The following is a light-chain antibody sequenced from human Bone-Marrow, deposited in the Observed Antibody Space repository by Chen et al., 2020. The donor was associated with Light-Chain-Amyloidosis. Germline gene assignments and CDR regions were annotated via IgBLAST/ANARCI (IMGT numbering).Light chain of an antibody. CDR2: DDS. CDR1: NIGSTS. V-gene: IGLV3-21*02. J-gene: IGLJ3*02. CDR3: QVWDRSSDRPV. Sequence: SYVLTQPSSVSVAPGQTATIACGGNNIGSTSVHWYQQTPGQAPLLVVYDDSDRPSGIPERASVSNAGNTGTLTVRRVEAGEEADYDWQVWDRSSDRPVFGGGTKLTVL.